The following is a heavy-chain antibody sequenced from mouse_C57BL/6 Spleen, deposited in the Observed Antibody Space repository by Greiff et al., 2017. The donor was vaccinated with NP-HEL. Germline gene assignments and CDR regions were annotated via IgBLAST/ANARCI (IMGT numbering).Heavy chain of an antibody. CDR1: GFTFSDYG. D-gene: IGHD1-1*01. CDR2: ISSGSSTI. Sequence: EVKLMESGGGLVKPGGSLKLSCAASGFTFSDYGMHWVRQAPEKGLEWVAYISSGSSTIYYADTVKGRFTISRDNAKNTLFLQMTSLRSEDTAMYYCARDSYYYGSSYVAYWGQGTLVTVSA. V-gene: IGHV5-17*01. CDR3: ARDSYYYGSSYVAY. J-gene: IGHJ3*01.